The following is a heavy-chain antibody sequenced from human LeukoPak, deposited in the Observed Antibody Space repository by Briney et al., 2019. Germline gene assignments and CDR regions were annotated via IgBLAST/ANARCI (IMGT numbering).Heavy chain of an antibody. D-gene: IGHD3-22*01. CDR1: GGTFSSYA. J-gene: IGHJ4*02. CDR2: IIPIFGTA. V-gene: IGHV1-69*05. Sequence: ASVKVSCKASGGTFSSYAISWVRQAPGQGLEWMGGIIPIFGTANYAQKFQGRVTITTDESTSTAYMELSSLRSEDTAVYYCARAFFDSSGYYSVDYWGQGTLVTVSS. CDR3: ARAFFDSSGYYSVDY.